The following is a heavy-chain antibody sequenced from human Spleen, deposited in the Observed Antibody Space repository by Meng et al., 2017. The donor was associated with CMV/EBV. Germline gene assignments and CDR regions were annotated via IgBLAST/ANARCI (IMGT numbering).Heavy chain of an antibody. CDR1: GFTFSSYW. CDR2: INSDGSST. J-gene: IGHJ4*02. D-gene: IGHD6-13*01. V-gene: IGHV3-74*01. Sequence: GGSLRLSCAASGFTFSSYWMHWVRQAPGKGLVWVSRINSDGSSTSYADSVKGRFTISRDNAKNTLYLQMNSLRAEDTAVYYCARGFGIAAAEGALCDYWGQGTLVTVSS. CDR3: ARGFGIAAAEGALCDY.